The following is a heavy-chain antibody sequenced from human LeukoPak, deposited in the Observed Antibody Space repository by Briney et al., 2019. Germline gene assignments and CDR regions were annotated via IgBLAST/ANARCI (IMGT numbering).Heavy chain of an antibody. J-gene: IGHJ4*02. CDR1: GGSVSNDY. V-gene: IGHV4-59*02. Sequence: SETLSLTCTVSGGSVSNDYWSWVRQPPGKALEWIGNIYYSGSTNYNPSLKSRVTISLDTANNQFSLKLSSVTAADTAVYYCAREVLGARAFEYWGQGILVTVSS. CDR2: IYYSGST. D-gene: IGHD1-26*01. CDR3: AREVLGARAFEY.